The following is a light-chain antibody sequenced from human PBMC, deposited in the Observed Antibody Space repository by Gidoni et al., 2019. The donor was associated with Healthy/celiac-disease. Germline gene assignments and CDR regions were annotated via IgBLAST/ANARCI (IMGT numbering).Light chain of an antibody. Sequence: QTVVTQEPSLTVSPGGTVTLTCASSTGAVTSGYYPNWFQQKPGQAPRALIYSTSNKHYWTPARFSGSLLGGKAALTLSGVQPEDEAEYYCLLYYGGAQVWVFGGGTKLTVL. CDR1: TGAVTSGYY. CDR2: STS. V-gene: IGLV7-43*01. CDR3: LLYYGGAQVWV. J-gene: IGLJ3*02.